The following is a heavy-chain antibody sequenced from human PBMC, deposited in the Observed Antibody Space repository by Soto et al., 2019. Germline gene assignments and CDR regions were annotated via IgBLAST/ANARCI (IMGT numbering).Heavy chain of an antibody. CDR3: AGGDYSDPARWFDP. CDR2: IIPILGIA. CDR1: GCTFSSYT. D-gene: IGHD4-17*01. V-gene: IGHV1-69*02. Sequence: QVQLVQSGAEVKKPGSSVKVSCKASGCTFSSYTISWVRQAPGQGLEWMARIIPILGIANYAQKVQGSVTITADKATSSAYMERRSLRTEDTAVYFGAGGDYSDPARWFDPWGQGTLVTVSS. J-gene: IGHJ5*02.